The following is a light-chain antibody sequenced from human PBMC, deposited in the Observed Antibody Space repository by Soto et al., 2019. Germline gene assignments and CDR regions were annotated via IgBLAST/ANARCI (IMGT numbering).Light chain of an antibody. CDR3: QQRISWPLT. CDR1: QSVTNS. CDR2: DAS. Sequence: IVFKHSPANLSLSPGERATLSCRASQSVTNSLAWYQQKPGQAPRLLVYDASNRATGIPTRFSGSGSGTDFTLTISNLEPEDFAVYYCQQRISWPLTVGGGTKVDSK. V-gene: IGKV3-11*01. J-gene: IGKJ4*01.